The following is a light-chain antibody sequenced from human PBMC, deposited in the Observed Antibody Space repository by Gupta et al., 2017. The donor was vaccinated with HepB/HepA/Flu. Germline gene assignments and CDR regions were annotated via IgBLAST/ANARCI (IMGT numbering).Light chain of an antibody. Sequence: ASISFRSSQSRVHRDGNTYLNWFQQRPGQSPRRLIYRVSNRDSGVPDRFSGSGSGTDFTLRISRVDAEDVGVYYCMQAIHWPWTFGQGTKVEIK. V-gene: IGKV2-30*02. CDR2: RVS. J-gene: IGKJ1*01. CDR1: QSRVHRDGNTY. CDR3: MQAIHWPWT.